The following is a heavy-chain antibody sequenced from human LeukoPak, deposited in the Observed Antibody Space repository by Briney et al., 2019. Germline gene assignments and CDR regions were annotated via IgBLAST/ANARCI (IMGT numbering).Heavy chain of an antibody. CDR1: GYTFTGYY. CDR3: ARALYSSSGYSYYGMDV. Sequence: ASVKASCKASGYTFTGYYMHWVRQAPGQGLEWMGWINPNSGGTNYAQKFQGRVTMTRDTSISTAYMELSRLRSDDTAVYYCARALYSSSGYSYYGMDVWGQGTTVTVSS. CDR2: INPNSGGT. D-gene: IGHD6-6*01. V-gene: IGHV1-2*02. J-gene: IGHJ6*02.